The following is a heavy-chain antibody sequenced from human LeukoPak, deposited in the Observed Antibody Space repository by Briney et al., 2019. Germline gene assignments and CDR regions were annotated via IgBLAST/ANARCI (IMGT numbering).Heavy chain of an antibody. V-gene: IGHV3-23*01. CDR1: GFTFSSYA. J-gene: IGHJ4*02. CDR3: AKDRRSSSWYPGY. CDR2: ISGSSGST. D-gene: IGHD6-13*01. Sequence: GGSLRLSCAASGFTFSSYAMSWVRQAPGKGLEWVSAISGSSGSTYYADSVKGRFTISRDNSKNTLYLQMNSLRAEDTAVYYCAKDRRSSSWYPGYWGQGTLVTVSS.